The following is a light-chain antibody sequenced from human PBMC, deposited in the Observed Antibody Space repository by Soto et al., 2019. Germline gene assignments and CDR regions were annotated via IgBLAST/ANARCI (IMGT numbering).Light chain of an antibody. CDR1: SSNIGSNY. CDR3: AAWDDSLSGVV. Sequence: QSVLTQQPSASGTPGQRVTISCSGSSSNIGSNYVYWYQQLAGTAPKLLLHRNDQRPSGVPDRFSDSKSGTSASLAISGLRSEDEADYYCAAWDDSLSGVVFGAGTKLTVL. CDR2: RND. V-gene: IGLV1-47*01. J-gene: IGLJ2*01.